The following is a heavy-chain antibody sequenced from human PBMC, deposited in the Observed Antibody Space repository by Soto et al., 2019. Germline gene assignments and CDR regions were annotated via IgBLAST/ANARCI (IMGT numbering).Heavy chain of an antibody. CDR2: VSIGGST. D-gene: IGHD2-15*01. J-gene: IGHJ4*02. CDR3: AKRRGAGGHFDY. CDR1: GFSFGTYW. V-gene: IGHV3-23*01. Sequence: PGGSLRLSCAVSGFSFGTYWMSWVRQAPGKGLEWVAVVSIGGSTHYADSVRGRFTISRDNSKNTLSLQMNSLTAEDTAVYFCAKRRGAGGHFDYWGQGALVTVSS.